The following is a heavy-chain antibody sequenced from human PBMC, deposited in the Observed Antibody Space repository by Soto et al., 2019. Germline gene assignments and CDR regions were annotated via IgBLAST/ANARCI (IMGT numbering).Heavy chain of an antibody. V-gene: IGHV4-34*01. Sequence: ETLSLTCAVYGGSFSGYYWSWIRQPPGKGLEWIGEINHSGSTNYNPSLKSRVTISVDTSKNQFSLKLSSVTAADTAVYYCARGVTLWFGELLLARDYYYGMDVWGQGTTVTVSS. CDR2: INHSGST. CDR3: ARGVTLWFGELLLARDYYYGMDV. J-gene: IGHJ6*02. D-gene: IGHD3-10*01. CDR1: GGSFSGYY.